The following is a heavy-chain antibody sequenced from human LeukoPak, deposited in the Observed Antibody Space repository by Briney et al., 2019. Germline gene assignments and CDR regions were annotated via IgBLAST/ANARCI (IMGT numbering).Heavy chain of an antibody. CDR1: GFTLSSYW. V-gene: IGHV3-74*01. D-gene: IGHD6-13*01. J-gene: IGHJ5*02. CDR2: INSDGSNT. CDR3: ARDSSSWYFRFDP. Sequence: QTGGSLRLSCAASGFTLSSYWMHWVRQVPGKGLVWVSRINSDGSNTRYADSVKGRFTVPRDNAKNSLYLQMNSLRAEDTAVYYCARDSSSWYFRFDPWGQGTLVTVSS.